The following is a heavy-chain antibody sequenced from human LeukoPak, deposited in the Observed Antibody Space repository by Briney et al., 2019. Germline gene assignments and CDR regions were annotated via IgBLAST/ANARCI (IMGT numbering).Heavy chain of an antibody. J-gene: IGHJ6*04. CDR3: ARAWIQLWSNMDV. CDR2: IDPSDSYT. CDR1: GYSLTSYW. Sequence: GESLKISCKGSGYSLTSYWISWVRQMPGKGLEWMGRIDPSDSYTNYSPSFQGHVTISADKSISTAYLQWSSLKASDTATYYCARAWIQLWSNMDVWGKGTTVTVSS. V-gene: IGHV5-10-1*01. D-gene: IGHD5-18*01.